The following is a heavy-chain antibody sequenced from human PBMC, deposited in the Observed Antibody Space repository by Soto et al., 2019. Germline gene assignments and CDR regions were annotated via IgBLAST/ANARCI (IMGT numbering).Heavy chain of an antibody. J-gene: IGHJ4*02. CDR3: ARETSELSSFDY. Sequence: GGSLRLSCAASGFTFSSYAMHWVRQAPGKGLEWVAVISYDGSNKYYADSVKGRFTISRDNSKNTLYLQMNSLRAEDTAVYYCARETSELSSFDYWGQGTLVTVSS. V-gene: IGHV3-30-3*01. D-gene: IGHD3-16*02. CDR1: GFTFSSYA. CDR2: ISYDGSNK.